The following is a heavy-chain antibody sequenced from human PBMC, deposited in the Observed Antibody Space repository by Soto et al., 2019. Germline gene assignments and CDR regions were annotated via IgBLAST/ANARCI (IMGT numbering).Heavy chain of an antibody. J-gene: IGHJ5*02. V-gene: IGHV1-8*01. CDR3: ARGGGIRSWYNWFDP. D-gene: IGHD6-13*01. Sequence: ASVKVSCKASGYTFTSYDINWVRQATGQGLGWMGWMNPNSGNTGYAQKFQGGVTMTRNTSISTAYMELRSLRTEDTAVYYCARGGGIRSWYNWFDPWGQGTLVTVS. CDR2: MNPNSGNT. CDR1: GYTFTSYD.